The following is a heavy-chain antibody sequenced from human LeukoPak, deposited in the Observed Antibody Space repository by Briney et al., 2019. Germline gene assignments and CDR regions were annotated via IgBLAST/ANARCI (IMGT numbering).Heavy chain of an antibody. V-gene: IGHV4-39*01. CDR2: IYYSGST. CDR1: GGSISSSTYY. Sequence: PSETLSLTCTVSGGSISSSTYYWGWIRQPPGKGLEWIGSIYYSGSTYYNPSLKSRVTISVDTSKNQFSLKLSSVTAADTAVYYCARGRITMVRGVIPKAFDIWGQGTMVTVSS. CDR3: ARGRITMVRGVIPKAFDI. J-gene: IGHJ3*02. D-gene: IGHD3-10*01.